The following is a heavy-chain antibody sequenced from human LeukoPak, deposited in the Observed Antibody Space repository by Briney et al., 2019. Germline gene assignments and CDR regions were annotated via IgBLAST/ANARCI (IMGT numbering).Heavy chain of an antibody. V-gene: IGHV3-9*01. CDR3: AKGVAAAGPDNYFDY. Sequence: GGSLRLSCAASGFTFDDYAMHWVRQAPGKGLEWVSGISWNSGSLGYADSVKGRFTISRDNAKNSLYLQMNSLRAEDTALYYCAKGVAAAGPDNYFDYWGQGTLVTVSS. CDR1: GFTFDDYA. CDR2: ISWNSGSL. D-gene: IGHD6-13*01. J-gene: IGHJ4*02.